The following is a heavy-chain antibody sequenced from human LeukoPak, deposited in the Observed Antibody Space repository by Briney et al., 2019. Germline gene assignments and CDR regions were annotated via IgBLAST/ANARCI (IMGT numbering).Heavy chain of an antibody. CDR2: IEQDGGEE. V-gene: IGHV3-7*03. J-gene: IGHJ5*01. CDR3: ARGRYVDWLFDY. D-gene: IGHD3-9*01. Sequence: GGSLRLSCAASGVDCTRYWMTWVRQAPGKGLEWVANIEQDGGEEYYVDSVKGRFTISRDNAKNSLYLQMNSLRVEDTAVYYCARGRYVDWLFDYWGHGTLVTVSP. CDR1: GVDCTRYW.